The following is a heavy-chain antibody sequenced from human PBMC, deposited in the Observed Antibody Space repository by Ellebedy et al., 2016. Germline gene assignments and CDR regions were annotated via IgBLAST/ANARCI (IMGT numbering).Heavy chain of an antibody. CDR1: GGSISSSSYY. D-gene: IGHD3-9*01. Sequence: SETLSLXCTVSGGSISSSSYYWGWIRQPPGKGLEWIGSIYYSGSTYYNPSLKSRVTISVDTSKNQFSLKLSSVTAADTAVYYCARHRDPRGHYDISWFNPWGQGTLVTVSS. CDR3: ARHRDPRGHYDISWFNP. J-gene: IGHJ5*02. V-gene: IGHV4-39*01. CDR2: IYYSGST.